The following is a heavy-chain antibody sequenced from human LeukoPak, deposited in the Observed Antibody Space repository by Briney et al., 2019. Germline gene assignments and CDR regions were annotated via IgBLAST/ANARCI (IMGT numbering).Heavy chain of an antibody. Sequence: SVKVSCQASGGTCISYAMSWVRQAAGQGREGMGGIMPIFGTANYAQKFQGRVTITADESTSTAYMELSSLRSEDTDVYYCARSTTELLPLYYFYYMDVWGKGTTVTVSS. CDR3: ARSTTELLPLYYFYYMDV. V-gene: IGHV1-69*13. CDR1: GGTCISYA. D-gene: IGHD1-26*01. CDR2: IMPIFGTA. J-gene: IGHJ6*03.